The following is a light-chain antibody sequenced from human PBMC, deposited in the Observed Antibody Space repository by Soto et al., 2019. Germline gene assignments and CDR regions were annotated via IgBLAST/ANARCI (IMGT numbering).Light chain of an antibody. J-gene: IGKJ4*01. V-gene: IGKV1-8*01. CDR3: QQYYSYPTLT. Sequence: AIRMTQSPSSLSASTGDRVTITCRASQGISSYLAWYQQKPGKAPKLLIYAASTLQSGVPSRFSGSGSGTDFTLTISCLQSEDVATYYWQQYYSYPTLTFGGGTKVEIK. CDR1: QGISSY. CDR2: AAS.